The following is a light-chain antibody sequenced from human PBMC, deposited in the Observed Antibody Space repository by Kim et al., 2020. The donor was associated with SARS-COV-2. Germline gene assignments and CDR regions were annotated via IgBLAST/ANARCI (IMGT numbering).Light chain of an antibody. J-gene: IGLJ7*01. Sequence: GQSITISCTGTNNDIGSYNDVSWYQQHPGKAPKLMIYYVSDRPSGVSNRFSGSKSGNTASLTISGLQAEDEADYYCSSHSTTTLVVFGGGTQLTVL. CDR1: NNDIGSYND. CDR2: YVS. V-gene: IGLV2-14*03. CDR3: SSHSTTTLVV.